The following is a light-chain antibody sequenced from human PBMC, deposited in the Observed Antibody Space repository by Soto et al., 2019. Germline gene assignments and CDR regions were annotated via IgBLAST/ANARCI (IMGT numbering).Light chain of an antibody. CDR1: SSDVGIYHR. Sequence: QSVLTQPASVSGSPGQSITISCTGTSSDVGIYHRVSWYQQHPGKAPKLMIYEVSKRPSGFSTRFSGSKSGKTASLTISGRQAEDEADYYCCSYASSNTVVFGGGPNLTVL. V-gene: IGLV2-23*02. CDR3: CSYASSNTVV. J-gene: IGLJ2*01. CDR2: EVS.